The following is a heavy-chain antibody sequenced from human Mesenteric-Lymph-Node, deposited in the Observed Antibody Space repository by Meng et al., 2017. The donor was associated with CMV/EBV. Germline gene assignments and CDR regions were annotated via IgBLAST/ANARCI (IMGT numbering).Heavy chain of an antibody. CDR2: INHSGST. Sequence: GSLRLSCAVYGGSFSGYYWSWIRQPPGKGLEWIGEINHSGSTNYNPSLKSRVTISVDTSKNQFSLKLSSVTAADTAVYYCARGTYSFASGSDDALDVWGQGTMVTVSS. D-gene: IGHD3-10*01. V-gene: IGHV4-34*01. J-gene: IGHJ3*01. CDR1: GGSFSGYY. CDR3: ARGTYSFASGSDDALDV.